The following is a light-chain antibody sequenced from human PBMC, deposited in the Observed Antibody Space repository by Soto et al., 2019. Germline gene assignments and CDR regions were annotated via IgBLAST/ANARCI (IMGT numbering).Light chain of an antibody. Sequence: DIQMTQSPSTLSASVGDRVTITCRASQSISSWLAWYQQKPGKAPKLLIYDASSLESGVPSRFSGSGSGTEFTLTIRSLKPDDFATYYCQQYQSYSRTFGQGTKVDI. J-gene: IGKJ1*01. CDR1: QSISSW. V-gene: IGKV1-5*01. CDR2: DAS. CDR3: QQYQSYSRT.